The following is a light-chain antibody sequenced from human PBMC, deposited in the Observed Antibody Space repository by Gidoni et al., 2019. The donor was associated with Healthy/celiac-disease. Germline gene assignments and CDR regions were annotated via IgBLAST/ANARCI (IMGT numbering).Light chain of an antibody. V-gene: IGKV3-15*01. CDR2: GAS. J-gene: IGKJ2*01. CDR1: QSVSSN. CDR3: QQYNNGPRT. Sequence: EIVMTQSPATLSVSPGERATLSCRASQSVSSNLAWYQQKPGQAPRLLIYGASTRATGIPARLSGSGSGTECTLTISSLQSEDFAVYYCQQYNNGPRTFGQGTKLEIK.